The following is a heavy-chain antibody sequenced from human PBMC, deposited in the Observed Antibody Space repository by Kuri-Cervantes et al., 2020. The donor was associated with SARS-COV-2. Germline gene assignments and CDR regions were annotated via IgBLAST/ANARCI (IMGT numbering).Heavy chain of an antibody. J-gene: IGHJ4*02. CDR3: ARLTTSYFDY. CDR1: GGSFSGYY. V-gene: IGHV4-34*01. CDR2: INHSGST. D-gene: IGHD4-11*01. Sequence: SETLSLTCAVYGGSFSGYYWSWIRQPPGKGLEWIGEINHSGSTNYNPSLKSRVTISVGTSKNQFSLKLSSVTAADTAVYYCARLTTSYFDYWGQGTLVTVSS.